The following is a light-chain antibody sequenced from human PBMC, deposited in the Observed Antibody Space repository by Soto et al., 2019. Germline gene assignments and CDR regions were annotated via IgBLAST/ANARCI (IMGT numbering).Light chain of an antibody. CDR3: HQRSNWPWT. V-gene: IGKV3D-20*02. J-gene: IGKJ1*01. Sequence: EIVLTQSPGTLSLSPGERATLSCRASQSVTSNYLAWYQQKPGQAPRILIFGASSRATGVPDKFSGSGSGTDLTITISRLEPDDFEVYYCHQRSNWPWTFGQGTKVDNK. CDR2: GAS. CDR1: QSVTSNY.